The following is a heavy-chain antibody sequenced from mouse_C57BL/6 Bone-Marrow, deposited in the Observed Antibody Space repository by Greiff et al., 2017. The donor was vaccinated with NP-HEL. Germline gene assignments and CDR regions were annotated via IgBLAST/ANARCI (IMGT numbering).Heavy chain of an antibody. CDR2: IDPSDSYT. D-gene: IGHD2-3*01. Sequence: VQLKQPGAELVKPGASVKLSCKASGYPFTSYWMQWVKQRPGQGLEWIGEIDPSDSYTNYNQKFKGKATLTVDTSSSTAYMQLSSLTSEDSAVYYCARCPDGYYSWFAYWGQGTLVTVSA. J-gene: IGHJ3*01. V-gene: IGHV1-50*01. CDR1: GYPFTSYW. CDR3: ARCPDGYYSWFAY.